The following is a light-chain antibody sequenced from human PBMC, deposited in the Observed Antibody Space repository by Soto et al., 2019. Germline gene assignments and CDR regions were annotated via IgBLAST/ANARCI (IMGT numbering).Light chain of an antibody. CDR3: QQYYSYVT. CDR1: QSISSY. Sequence: DIQMTQSPSSLSASVGDRVTITCRASQSISSYLNWYQRKPGKAPKLLIYAASTLQSGVPSRFSGSGSGTDFTLTISCLQSEDFATYYCQQYYSYVTFGGGTKVEIK. J-gene: IGKJ4*01. CDR2: AAS. V-gene: IGKV1-39*01.